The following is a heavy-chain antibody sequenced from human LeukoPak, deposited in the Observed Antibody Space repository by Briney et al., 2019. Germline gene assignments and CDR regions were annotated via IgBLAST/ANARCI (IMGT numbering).Heavy chain of an antibody. J-gene: IGHJ6*03. V-gene: IGHV1-69*06. CDR3: ARGPLAYRYYYYYMDV. CDR1: GGTFISYA. D-gene: IGHD3-16*01. Sequence: GASVKVSCKASGGTFISYAISWVRQAPGQGLEWMGGIIPIFGTANYAQKFQGRVTITADKSTSTAYMELSSLRSEDTAVYYCARGPLAYRYYYYYMDVWGKGTTVTVSS. CDR2: IIPIFGTA.